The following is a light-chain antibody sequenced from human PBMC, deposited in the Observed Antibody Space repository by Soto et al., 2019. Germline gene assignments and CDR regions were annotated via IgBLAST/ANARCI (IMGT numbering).Light chain of an antibody. CDR1: SSDVGGYNY. CDR3: SSFISAYTLV. V-gene: IGLV2-14*01. J-gene: IGLJ1*01. Sequence: QSVLTQPASVSGSPGQSIAISCTGTSSDVGGYNYVSWYQQHPGKAPKLLISEVSIRPSGVSDRFSGSKSGNTASLTISGLQTEDEADYYCSSFISAYTLVFGRGTKCTVL. CDR2: EVS.